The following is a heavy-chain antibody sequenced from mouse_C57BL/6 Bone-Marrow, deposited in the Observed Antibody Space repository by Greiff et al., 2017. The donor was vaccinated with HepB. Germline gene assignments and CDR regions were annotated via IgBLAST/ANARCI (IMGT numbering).Heavy chain of an antibody. CDR1: GFTFSSYG. J-gene: IGHJ2*01. Sequence: EVHLVESGGDLVKPGGSLKLSCAASGFTFSSYGMSWVRQTPDKRLEWVATISSGGSYTYYPDSVKGRFTISRDNAKNTLYLQRSSLKSEDTAMYYCARQGGYYDYWGQGTTLTVSS. D-gene: IGHD2-3*01. V-gene: IGHV5-6*01. CDR2: ISSGGSYT. CDR3: ARQGGYYDY.